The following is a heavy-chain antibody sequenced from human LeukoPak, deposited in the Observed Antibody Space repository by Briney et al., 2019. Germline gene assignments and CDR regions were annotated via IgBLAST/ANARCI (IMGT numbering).Heavy chain of an antibody. CDR1: GYSISSGYY. CDR2: IYHSGST. Sequence: SETLSLTCTVSGYSISSGYYWGWIRQPPGKGLEWIGSIYHSGSTYYNPSLKSRVTISVDTSKNQFSLKLSSVTAADTAVYYCARDPPGELYDYWGQGTLVTVSS. D-gene: IGHD7-27*01. J-gene: IGHJ4*02. V-gene: IGHV4-38-2*02. CDR3: ARDPPGELYDY.